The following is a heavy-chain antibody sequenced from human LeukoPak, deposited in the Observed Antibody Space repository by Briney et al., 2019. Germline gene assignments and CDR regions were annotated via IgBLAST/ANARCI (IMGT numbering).Heavy chain of an antibody. CDR3: ARATSIAARGYFQH. V-gene: IGHV4-61*02. CDR1: GGSISSGIYY. D-gene: IGHD6-6*01. Sequence: PSQTLSLTCTVSGGSISSGIYYWSWIRQPAGKGLEWIGRIYTSGSTNYNPSLKSRVTISVDTSKNQFSLKLSSVTAADTAVYYCARATSIAARGYFQHWGQGTLVTVSS. J-gene: IGHJ1*01. CDR2: IYTSGST.